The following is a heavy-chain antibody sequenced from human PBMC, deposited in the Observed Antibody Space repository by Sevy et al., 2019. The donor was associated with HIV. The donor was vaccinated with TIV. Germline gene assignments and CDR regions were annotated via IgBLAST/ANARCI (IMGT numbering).Heavy chain of an antibody. Sequence: GGSLRLSCAASGFTFSRYGMHWVRQAPGKGLEWVAVISYDGGKKYYADSVKGRFTISRDNDKNTLYLQMNSLRVEDTAVYYCARGKSGYGYGLDYWGQGTLVTVSS. CDR1: GFTFSRYG. CDR3: ARGKSGYGYGLDY. CDR2: ISYDGGKK. D-gene: IGHD5-18*01. V-gene: IGHV3-30*03. J-gene: IGHJ4*02.